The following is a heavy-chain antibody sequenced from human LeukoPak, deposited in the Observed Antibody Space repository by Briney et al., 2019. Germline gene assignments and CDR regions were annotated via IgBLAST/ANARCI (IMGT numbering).Heavy chain of an antibody. CDR1: GGSISSGGYY. J-gene: IGHJ3*02. CDR3: ANTDRLSAFDI. V-gene: IGHV4-39*07. CDR2: INHSGST. Sequence: SETLSLTCTVSGGSISSGGYYWSWIRQPPGKGLEWIGEINHSGSTNYNPSLKSRVTISVDTSKNQFSLKLSSVTAADTAVYYCANTDRLSAFDIWGQGTMVTVSS.